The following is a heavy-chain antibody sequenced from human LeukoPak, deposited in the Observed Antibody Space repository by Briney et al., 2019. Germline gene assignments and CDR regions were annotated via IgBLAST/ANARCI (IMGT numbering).Heavy chain of an antibody. Sequence: GGSLRLSCAASGFTFSSYSMNWVRQAPGKGLEWVSYITSSSKTIYYADSVKGRFTISRDNAKNSLYLQMNSLRAEDTAVYYCATRIAAAGTSYFDYWGQGTLVTVSS. CDR2: ITSSSKTI. CDR1: GFTFSSYS. D-gene: IGHD6-13*01. J-gene: IGHJ4*02. CDR3: ATRIAAAGTSYFDY. V-gene: IGHV3-48*01.